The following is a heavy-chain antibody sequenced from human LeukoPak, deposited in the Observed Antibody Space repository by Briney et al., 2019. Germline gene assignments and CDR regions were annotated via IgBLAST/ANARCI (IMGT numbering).Heavy chain of an antibody. CDR2: IIPILGIA. CDR1: GGTFSSYA. V-gene: IGHV1-69*04. Sequence: GASVTVSCKASGGTFSSYAISWVRQAPGQGLEWMGRIIPILGIANYAQKFQGRVTTTADKSTSTAYMELSSLRSEDTAVYYCARSHSGYDYPGIYWGQGTLVTVSS. CDR3: ARSHSGYDYPGIY. J-gene: IGHJ4*02. D-gene: IGHD5-12*01.